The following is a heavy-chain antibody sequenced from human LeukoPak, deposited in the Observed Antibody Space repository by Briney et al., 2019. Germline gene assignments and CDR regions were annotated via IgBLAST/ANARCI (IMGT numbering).Heavy chain of an antibody. CDR1: GGSISSSSYY. V-gene: IGHV4-39*07. CDR2: IYYSGST. Sequence: SETLSLTCTVSGGSISSSSYYWGWIRQPPGKALAWIGSIYYSGSTYYNPSLKSRVTISVDTSKNQFSLKLSSVTAADTAVYYCARDVGYSYGVYYYYGVDVWGQGTTVTVSS. CDR3: ARDVGYSYGVYYYYGVDV. D-gene: IGHD5-18*01. J-gene: IGHJ6*02.